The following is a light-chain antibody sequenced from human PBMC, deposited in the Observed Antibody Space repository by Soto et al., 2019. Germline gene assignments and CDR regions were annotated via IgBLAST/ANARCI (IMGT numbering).Light chain of an antibody. CDR2: WAS. J-gene: IGKJ1*01. CDR1: QSVFHTSKSKNY. Sequence: DIVMTQSPDSLAASLGERATINCKSSQSVFHTSKSKNYLACYQQKPGQPPKLLIYWASTREFGVPDRFSGSGSGTDFTLTITSLQAEDVAVYYCQQSYSTPVTFGQGTKVEIK. CDR3: QQSYSTPVT. V-gene: IGKV4-1*01.